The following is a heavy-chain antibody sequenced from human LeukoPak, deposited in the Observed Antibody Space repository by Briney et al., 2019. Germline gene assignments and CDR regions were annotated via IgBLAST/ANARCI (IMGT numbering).Heavy chain of an antibody. CDR3: ARSVARGQFDP. V-gene: IGHV1-8*03. D-gene: IGHD2-21*01. CDR2: MNPNSGNT. Sequence: ASVKVSCKASGYTFASYDINWVRQATGQGLEWMGWMNPNSGNTGYAQKFQGRVTITRNTSISTAYMELSSLRSEDTAVYYCARSVARGQFDPWGQGTLVTVSS. J-gene: IGHJ5*02. CDR1: GYTFASYD.